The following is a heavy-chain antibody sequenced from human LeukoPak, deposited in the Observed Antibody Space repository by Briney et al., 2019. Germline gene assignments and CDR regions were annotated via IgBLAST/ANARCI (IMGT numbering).Heavy chain of an antibody. CDR2: IYTSGST. D-gene: IGHD2-15*01. V-gene: IGHV4-4*08. Sequence: SETLSLTCTVSGGSINSYYWSWIRQPPGKGLEWIGRIYTSGSTNYNPSLKSRVTISVDTSKNQFSLKLSSVTAADTAVYYCARGFGVIVVGATRAFDIWGQGTMVTVSS. CDR3: ARGFGVIVVGATRAFDI. J-gene: IGHJ3*02. CDR1: GGSINSYY.